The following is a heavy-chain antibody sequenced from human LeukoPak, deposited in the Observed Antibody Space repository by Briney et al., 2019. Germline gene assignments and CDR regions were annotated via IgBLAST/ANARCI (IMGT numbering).Heavy chain of an antibody. Sequence: EPGGSLRLSCAASGFTFSSYGMSWVRQALGKGLEWVSAISGSGGSTYYADSVKGRFTISRDNSKNTLYLQMNSLRAEDTAIYYCAKNGDRGAYCSGGSCYPYYYYYIDVWGKGTTVTISS. V-gene: IGHV3-23*01. CDR1: GFTFSSYG. CDR3: AKNGDRGAYCSGGSCYPYYYYYIDV. D-gene: IGHD2-15*01. J-gene: IGHJ6*03. CDR2: ISGSGGST.